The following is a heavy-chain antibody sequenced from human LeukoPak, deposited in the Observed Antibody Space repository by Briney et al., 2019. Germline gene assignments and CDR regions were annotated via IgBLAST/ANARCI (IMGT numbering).Heavy chain of an antibody. Sequence: GASVKVSCKASGGTFSSYAISWVRQAPGQGLEWMGRIIPILGIANYAQKFQGRVTITADKSTSTAYMELSSLRSEDTAVYYCARGIAPQQRLASKYNWFDPWGQGTLVTVSS. J-gene: IGHJ5*02. D-gene: IGHD6-25*01. CDR2: IIPILGIA. V-gene: IGHV1-69*04. CDR1: GGTFSSYA. CDR3: ARGIAPQQRLASKYNWFDP.